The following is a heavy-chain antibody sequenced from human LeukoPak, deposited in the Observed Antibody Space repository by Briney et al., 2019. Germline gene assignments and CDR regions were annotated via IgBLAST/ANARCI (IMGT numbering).Heavy chain of an antibody. J-gene: IGHJ4*02. V-gene: IGHV4-34*01. CDR3: ARVTVDGQTVSDY. Sequence: SETLSLTCAVYGGSFSGYYWSWIRQPPGNGLEWIGEINHSGSTNYNPSLKSRVTISVDTSKNQFSLKLSSVTAADTAVYYCARVTVDGQTVSDYWGQGTLVTVSS. CDR1: GGSFSGYY. D-gene: IGHD7-27*01. CDR2: INHSGST.